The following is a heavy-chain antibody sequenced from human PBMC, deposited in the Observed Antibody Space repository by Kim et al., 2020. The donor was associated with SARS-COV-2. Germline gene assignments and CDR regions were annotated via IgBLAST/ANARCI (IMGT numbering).Heavy chain of an antibody. J-gene: IGHJ5*02. D-gene: IGHD6-13*01. Sequence: ASVKVSCKASGYTFTSYDINWVRQATGQGLEWMGWMNPNSGNTGYAQKFQGRVTMTRNTSISTAYMELSSLRSEDTAVYYCARRSQLRAAGFNWFDPWGQGTLVTVSS. CDR3: ARRSQLRAAGFNWFDP. CDR2: MNPNSGNT. V-gene: IGHV1-8*01. CDR1: GYTFTSYD.